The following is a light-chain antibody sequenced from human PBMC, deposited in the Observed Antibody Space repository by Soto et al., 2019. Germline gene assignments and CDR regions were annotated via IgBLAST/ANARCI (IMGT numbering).Light chain of an antibody. CDR2: SNN. Sequence: ALTQPPSASGTPGQRVTISCSGSNSNIGSNPVYWYQQVPGTAPKLLIQSNNQRPSGVSDRFSGSKSGTSASLAISGLRSEDEAEYYCAAWDDSLSGRYVFGTGTKVTVL. J-gene: IGLJ1*01. V-gene: IGLV1-47*02. CDR3: AAWDDSLSGRYV. CDR1: NSNIGSNP.